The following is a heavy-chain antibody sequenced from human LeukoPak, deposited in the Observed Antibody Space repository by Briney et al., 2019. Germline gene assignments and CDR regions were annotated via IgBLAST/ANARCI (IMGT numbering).Heavy chain of an antibody. J-gene: IGHJ4*02. CDR2: IKEDGTTK. CDR3: ARGPSTVVTTR. CDR1: GFTFSDYW. D-gene: IGHD2-21*02. V-gene: IGHV3-7*01. Sequence: GGSLRLSCAASGFTFSDYWMTWVRQAPGKGLEWVANIKEDGTTKHYVDSVKGRFAISRDNAKRSLYLQMNSLRAEDTALYYCARGPSTVVTTRWGQGTLVAVSS.